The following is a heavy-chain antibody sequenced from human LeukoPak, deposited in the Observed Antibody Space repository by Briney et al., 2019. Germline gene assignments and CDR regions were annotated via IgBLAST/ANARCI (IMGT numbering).Heavy chain of an antibody. CDR2: IYRTGRT. CDR1: GDSISNNYL. Sequence: SGTLSLTCAVSGDSISNNYLWRWVRQFPGKGLEYIGEIYRTGRTNYNPCLKSRVTISIDKSENQFSLNLRSVTAADTAVYYCGRHDYGDSSAAFDIWGQGTMVTVSS. V-gene: IGHV4-4*02. J-gene: IGHJ3*02. CDR3: GRHDYGDSSAAFDI. D-gene: IGHD4-17*01.